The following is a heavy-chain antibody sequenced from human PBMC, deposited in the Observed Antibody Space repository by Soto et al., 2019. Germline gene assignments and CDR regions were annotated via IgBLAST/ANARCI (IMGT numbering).Heavy chain of an antibody. V-gene: IGHV3-9*01. J-gene: IGHJ4*02. CDR3: VKNRDNFAYNAHRTYDF. CDR2: ITWNSASI. CDR1: GFTFDDYT. D-gene: IGHD1-1*01. Sequence: EVQLVESGGGLVQPGMSLSLSCTASGFTFDDYTMHWVRQAPGKGLEWVAHITWNSASIDYADSVKGRFSISRDNAKSSLYLQMNSLRTEDTAFYYCVKNRDNFAYNAHRTYDFWGQGTLVTVS.